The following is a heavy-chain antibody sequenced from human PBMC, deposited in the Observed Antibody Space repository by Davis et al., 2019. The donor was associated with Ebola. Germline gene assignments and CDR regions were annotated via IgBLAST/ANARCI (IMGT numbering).Heavy chain of an antibody. J-gene: IGHJ4*02. CDR3: ARDAMVLRRLGYCISVKCDEGAFDQ. CDR1: GFNLGSFG. V-gene: IGHV3-64*04. D-gene: IGHD4/OR15-4a*01. Sequence: GFNLGSFGLPWVPHPPGQGLGYGSAISAAGGSTYEADSVKGRFTISRDNAKNSLYLQMSSLRAEDTAVYYCARDAMVLRRLGYCISVKCDEGAFDQWGQGTLVTVSS. CDR2: ISAAGGST.